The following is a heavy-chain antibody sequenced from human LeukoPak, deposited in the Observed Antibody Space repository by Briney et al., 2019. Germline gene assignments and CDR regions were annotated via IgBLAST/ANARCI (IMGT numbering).Heavy chain of an antibody. Sequence: GASVKVSCKASGYTFTSYGISGVRQAPGQGVEGMGWISAYNGNTNYAQKLQGRVTMTTDTSTSTAYMELRSLRSDDTAVYHCARDPWPQITMIVDGGWFDPWGQGTLVTVSS. CDR2: ISAYNGNT. D-gene: IGHD3-22*01. J-gene: IGHJ5*02. CDR3: ARDPWPQITMIVDGGWFDP. V-gene: IGHV1-18*01. CDR1: GYTFTSYG.